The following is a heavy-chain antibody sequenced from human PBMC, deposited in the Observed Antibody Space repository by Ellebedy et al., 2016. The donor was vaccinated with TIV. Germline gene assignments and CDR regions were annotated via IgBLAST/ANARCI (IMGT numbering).Heavy chain of an antibody. J-gene: IGHJ4*02. D-gene: IGHD3-10*01. Sequence: ASVKVSXKASGYTFTSYYMHWVRQAPGQGLEWMGIINPSGGSTSYAQKFQGRVTMTRDTSTSTVYMELSSLRSEDTAVYYCARGRLWFGELHYYFDYWGQGTLVTVSS. CDR1: GYTFTSYY. V-gene: IGHV1-46*01. CDR3: ARGRLWFGELHYYFDY. CDR2: INPSGGST.